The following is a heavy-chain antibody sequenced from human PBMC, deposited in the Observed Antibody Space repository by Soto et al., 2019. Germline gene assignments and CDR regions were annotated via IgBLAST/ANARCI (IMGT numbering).Heavy chain of an antibody. Sequence: SETLSLTCAVYGGSFSGYYWSWIRQPPGKGLEWIGEINHSGSTNYNPSLKSRVTISVDTSKNQFSLKLSSVTAADTAVYYCARRSAARPVGLGYWGQGTLVTVSS. J-gene: IGHJ4*02. CDR2: INHSGST. CDR3: ARRSAARPVGLGY. V-gene: IGHV4-34*01. CDR1: GGSFSGYY. D-gene: IGHD6-6*01.